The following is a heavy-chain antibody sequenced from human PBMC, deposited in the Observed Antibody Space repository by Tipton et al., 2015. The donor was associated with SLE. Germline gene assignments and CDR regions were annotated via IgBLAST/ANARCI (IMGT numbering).Heavy chain of an antibody. J-gene: IGHJ6*02. Sequence: QSGAEVKKPGASGKVSCKASGYSFTRYEINWVRQATGQGLEWMGRMNPNSGNTGYAQKFQGRVTMTRTTSISTAYMELSTLRSEDTAVYYCARGPDYSNYYFYRMDVWGQGTTVTVSS. V-gene: IGHV1-8*01. CDR3: ARGPDYSNYYFYRMDV. D-gene: IGHD4-11*01. CDR1: GYSFTRYE. CDR2: MNPNSGNT.